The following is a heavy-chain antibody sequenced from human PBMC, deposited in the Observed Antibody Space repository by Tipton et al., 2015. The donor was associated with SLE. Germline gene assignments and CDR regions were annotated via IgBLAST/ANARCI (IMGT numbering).Heavy chain of an antibody. V-gene: IGHV1-2*02. J-gene: IGHJ3*02. D-gene: IGHD5-18*01. CDR1: GYTFTGYY. CDR3: ARWMDTAMVKAFDI. CDR2: INPNSGGT. Sequence: QSGPEVKKPGASVKVSCKASGYTFTGYYMHWVRQAPGQGLEWMGWINPNSGGTNYAQKFQGRVTMTRDTSISTAYMKLSRLRSDETGVYYCARWMDTAMVKAFDIWGQGTMVTVSS.